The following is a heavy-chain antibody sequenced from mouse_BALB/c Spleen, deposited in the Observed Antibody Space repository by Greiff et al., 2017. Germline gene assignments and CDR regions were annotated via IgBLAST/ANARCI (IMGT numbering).Heavy chain of an antibody. V-gene: IGHV1-5*01. CDR3: TRRITTEGYFDY. CDR2: IYPGNSDT. CDR1: GYSFTSYW. D-gene: IGHD2-4*01. Sequence: VQLQQSGTVLARPGASVKMSCKASGYSFTSYWMHWVKQRPGQGLEWIGAIYPGNSDTSYNQKFKGKAKLTAVTSASTAYMELSSLTNEDSAVYYCTRRITTEGYFDYWGQGTTLTVAS. J-gene: IGHJ2*01.